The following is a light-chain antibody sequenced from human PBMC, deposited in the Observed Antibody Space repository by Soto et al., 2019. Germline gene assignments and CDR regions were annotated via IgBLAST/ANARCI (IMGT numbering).Light chain of an antibody. Sequence: QSALTQPASVSGSPGQSITISCTGTSSDVGGYNYVSWYQQHPGKGPKLMIYDVSNRPSGVSNRFYGYKSSNTAPLTISGLQAEDEADYYCSSYTSSTPAVFGGGTQLTVL. CDR3: SSYTSSTPAV. CDR2: DVS. V-gene: IGLV2-14*01. J-gene: IGLJ7*01. CDR1: SSDVGGYNY.